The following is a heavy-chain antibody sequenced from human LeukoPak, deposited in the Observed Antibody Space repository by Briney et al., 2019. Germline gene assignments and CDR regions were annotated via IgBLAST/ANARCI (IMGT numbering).Heavy chain of an antibody. D-gene: IGHD4-23*01. CDR3: ARGYGGKTGYFDY. CDR2: ISYDGSNK. CDR1: GFTFSNYP. V-gene: IGHV3-30*09. J-gene: IGHJ4*02. Sequence: GGSLRLSCAASGFTFSNYPVHWVRQAPGKGLEWVALISYDGSNKYYEDSVKGRFAISTDNSKNTLYLQMNSLRVEDTAVYYCARGYGGKTGYFDYWGQGTLVTVSS.